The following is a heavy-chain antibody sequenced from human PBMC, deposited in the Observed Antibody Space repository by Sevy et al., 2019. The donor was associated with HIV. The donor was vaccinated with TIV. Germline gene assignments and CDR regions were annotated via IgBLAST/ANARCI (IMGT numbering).Heavy chain of an antibody. CDR1: GFTFATYW. CDR3: ARALADWGSFHYSS. J-gene: IGHJ4*02. Sequence: GGSLRLSCAASGFTFATYWMTWVRQAPGKGLEWVAYIKQDGTDKYYVHSVMGRFAITRDNAKNSLYLHMSGLRAEDTAVYYCARALADWGSFHYSSWGRGTLVTVSS. V-gene: IGHV3-7*01. D-gene: IGHD3-16*02. CDR2: IKQDGTDK.